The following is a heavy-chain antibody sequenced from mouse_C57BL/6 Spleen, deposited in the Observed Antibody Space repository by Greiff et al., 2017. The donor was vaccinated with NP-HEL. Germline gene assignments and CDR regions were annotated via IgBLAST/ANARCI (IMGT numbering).Heavy chain of an antibody. CDR1: GYTFTDYY. D-gene: IGHD2-1*01. V-gene: IGHV1-26*01. CDR2: INPNNGGT. CDR3: ARKELYYGNYKAMDY. J-gene: IGHJ4*01. Sequence: EVQLQQSGPELVKPGASVKISCKASGYTFTDYYMNWVKQSHGKSLEWIGDINPNNGGTSYNQKFKGKATLTVDKSSSTAYMELRSLTSEDSAVYYCARKELYYGNYKAMDYWGQGTSVTVSS.